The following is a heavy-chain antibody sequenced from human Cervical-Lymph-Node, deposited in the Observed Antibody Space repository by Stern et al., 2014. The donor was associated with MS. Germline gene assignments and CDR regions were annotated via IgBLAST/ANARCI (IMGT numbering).Heavy chain of an antibody. J-gene: IGHJ3*02. CDR3: ARAIFGVNSAAMAPDAFDT. Sequence: EEQLLESGGGLIQPGGSLRLSCAAPGFTLINNYMTWVRQAPGKGLELVSLIYTDATTYYADSVKGRFTISRDSSKNKLFLQMNTLRAEDTAVYYCARAIFGVNSAAMAPDAFDTWGQGTMVTVSS. CDR1: GFTLINNY. V-gene: IGHV3-53*01. CDR2: IYTDATT. D-gene: IGHD3-3*01.